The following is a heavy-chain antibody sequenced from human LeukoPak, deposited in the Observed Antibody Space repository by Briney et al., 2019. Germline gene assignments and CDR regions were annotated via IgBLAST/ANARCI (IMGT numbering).Heavy chain of an antibody. D-gene: IGHD5-18*01. CDR1: GFTFSTYW. CDR2: INYDGSEK. V-gene: IGHV3-7*04. CDR3: ARDGYTYGYGGFDY. Sequence: PGGSLRLSCAASGFTFSTYWMIWVRQAPGKGLEWVANINYDGSEKYYVDSVEGRFTISRDNAKNSLYLQMNSLRAEDTAVYYCARDGYTYGYGGFDYWGQGTLVTVSS. J-gene: IGHJ4*02.